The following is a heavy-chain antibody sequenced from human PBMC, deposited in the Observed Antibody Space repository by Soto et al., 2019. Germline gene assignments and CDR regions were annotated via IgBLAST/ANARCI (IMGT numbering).Heavy chain of an antibody. J-gene: IGHJ4*02. D-gene: IGHD3-10*01. CDR2: ISSSSSYI. CDR3: ARSRPRWVRGVHPQFDY. V-gene: IGHV3-21*01. Sequence: GGSLRLSCAASGFTFSSYSMNWVRQAPGKGLEWVSSISSSSSYIYYADSVKGRFTISRDNAKNSLYLQMNSLRAEDTAVYYCARSRPRWVRGVHPQFDYWGQGTLVTVSS. CDR1: GFTFSSYS.